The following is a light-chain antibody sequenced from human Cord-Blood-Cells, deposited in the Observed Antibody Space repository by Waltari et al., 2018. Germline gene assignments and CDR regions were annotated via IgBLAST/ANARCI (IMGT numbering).Light chain of an antibody. Sequence: IVLTQSPATLSLSPGERATLSCRASQRVSSYLAWYQHKPGQAPRLLIYDASNMATGTPARFSGSGAGTDFTLTISSLEPEDFAVYYCQQRSNWPPLTFGGGTKVEIK. V-gene: IGKV3-11*01. J-gene: IGKJ4*01. CDR1: QRVSSY. CDR3: QQRSNWPPLT. CDR2: DAS.